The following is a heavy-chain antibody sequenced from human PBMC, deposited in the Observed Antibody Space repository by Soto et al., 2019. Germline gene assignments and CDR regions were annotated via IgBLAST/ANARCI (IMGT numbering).Heavy chain of an antibody. CDR1: GFTFRSFT. D-gene: IGHD6-13*01. V-gene: IGHV3-21*01. Sequence: GGSLRLSCAASGFTFRSFTMNWVRQAPGKGLEWVSTISSNSAYIYYTDALRGRFTISRDNAKNSRHLQMNSLRAEDTAVYYCTRDASRDSSARGWFDPWGPGTLVTVSS. CDR3: TRDASRDSSARGWFDP. CDR2: ISSNSAYI. J-gene: IGHJ5*02.